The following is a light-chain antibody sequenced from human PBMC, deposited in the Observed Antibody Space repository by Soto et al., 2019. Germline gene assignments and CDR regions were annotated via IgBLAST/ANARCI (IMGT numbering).Light chain of an antibody. V-gene: IGKV3-11*01. Sequence: EIVLTQSPATLSLSPGERATLSCRASQSVSSYLAWYQQKPGQAPRLLIYDASNRATGIPARFSGSGSGTDFTLTISSLEPEDFAVYYCKKRSNSPPAFGQGTRLEIK. CDR2: DAS. CDR3: KKRSNSPPA. CDR1: QSVSSY. J-gene: IGKJ5*01.